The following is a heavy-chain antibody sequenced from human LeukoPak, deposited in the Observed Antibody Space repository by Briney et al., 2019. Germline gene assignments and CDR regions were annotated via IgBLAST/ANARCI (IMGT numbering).Heavy chain of an antibody. CDR2: IKQDGSEK. V-gene: IGHV3-7*01. CDR3: ARESFKIFGVVITYYYYYMDV. Sequence: GGSLRLSCAASGFTFSSYWMSWVRQAPGKGLEWVANIKQDGSEKYYVDSVKGRFTISRDNAKNSLYLQMNSLRAEDTAVYYCARESFKIFGVVITYYYYYMDVWGKGTTVTVSS. J-gene: IGHJ6*03. CDR1: GFTFSSYW. D-gene: IGHD3-3*01.